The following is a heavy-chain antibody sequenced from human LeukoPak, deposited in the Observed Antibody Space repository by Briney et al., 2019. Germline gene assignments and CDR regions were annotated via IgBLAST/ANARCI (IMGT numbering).Heavy chain of an antibody. D-gene: IGHD6-19*01. CDR2: IIPILGTA. J-gene: IGHJ4*02. Sequence: ASVKVSCKASGGTFSSYAISWVRQAPGQGLEWMGGIIPILGTANYAQKFQGRVTITADESTSTAYMELSSLRSEDTAVYYCASFYHSGWYNYFDYWGQGTLVTVSS. CDR3: ASFYHSGWYNYFDY. CDR1: GGTFSSYA. V-gene: IGHV1-69*01.